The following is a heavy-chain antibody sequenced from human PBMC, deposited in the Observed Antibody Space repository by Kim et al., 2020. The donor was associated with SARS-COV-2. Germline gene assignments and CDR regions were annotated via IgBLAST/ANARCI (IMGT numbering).Heavy chain of an antibody. V-gene: IGHV3-64*01. Sequence: GGSLRLSCAASGFTFSSYAMHWVRQAPGKGLEYVSAISSNGGSTYYANSVKGRFTISRDNSKNTLYLQMGSLRAEDMAVYYCARDRICSSTSCYSRYFDLWGRGTLVTVSS. D-gene: IGHD2-2*02. CDR1: GFTFSSYA. CDR3: ARDRICSSTSCYSRYFDL. CDR2: ISSNGGST. J-gene: IGHJ2*01.